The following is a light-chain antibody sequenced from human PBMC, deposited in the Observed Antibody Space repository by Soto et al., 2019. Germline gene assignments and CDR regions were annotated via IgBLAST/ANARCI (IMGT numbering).Light chain of an antibody. CDR3: QQYTTSRWT. Sequence: PGERATLSCRASQSVNSSFVAWYQQKPGQAPRLLIYAASTRATGIPDRFSGSGSGTDFTLTISRLEPEDFAVYYCQQYTTSRWTFGQGTKVEI. J-gene: IGKJ1*01. V-gene: IGKV3-20*01. CDR1: QSVNSSF. CDR2: AAS.